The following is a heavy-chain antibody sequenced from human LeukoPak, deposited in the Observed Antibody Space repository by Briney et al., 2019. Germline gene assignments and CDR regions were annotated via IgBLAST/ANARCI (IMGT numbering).Heavy chain of an antibody. CDR1: GGTFSSYA. D-gene: IGHD6-13*01. V-gene: IGHV1-69*13. CDR2: IIPIFGTA. Sequence: ASVKVSCKASGGTFSSYAISWVRQAPGQGLEWMGGIIPIFGTANYAQKFQGRVTITADESTSTAYMELSSLRSEDTAVYYCARGPYSNSWYGNYYYGMDVWGKGTTVTVSS. CDR3: ARGPYSNSWYGNYYYGMDV. J-gene: IGHJ6*04.